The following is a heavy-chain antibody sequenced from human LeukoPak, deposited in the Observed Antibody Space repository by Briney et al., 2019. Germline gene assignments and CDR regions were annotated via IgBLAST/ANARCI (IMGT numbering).Heavy chain of an antibody. J-gene: IGHJ4*02. CDR3: AKYGNSGWVIDN. Sequence: PSETLSLTCTVSGGSIGSNYWTWIRQPPGKGLEYVGYIYYTGGTNYNPSLKSRVTISVDTSKNQFSLKLTSVTAADTAVYFCAKYGNSGWVIDNWGQGTLVTVSS. CDR1: GGSIGSNY. V-gene: IGHV4-59*08. CDR2: IYYTGGT. D-gene: IGHD6-19*01.